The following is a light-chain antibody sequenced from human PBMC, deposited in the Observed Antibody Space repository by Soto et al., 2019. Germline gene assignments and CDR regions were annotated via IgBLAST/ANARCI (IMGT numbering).Light chain of an antibody. CDR1: QSVSRY. V-gene: IGKV3-11*01. CDR3: QKRSNWTHT. CDR2: DAS. J-gene: IGKJ1*01. Sequence: DILLTQSPAAQSLSPGARATLSRRASQSVSRYIAWCHKTPGKAPSLLTYDASNRATGIPDRFSGSGSGTDFTLTLRRLETEDFAVYYCQKRSNWTHTFGQGTKVDIK.